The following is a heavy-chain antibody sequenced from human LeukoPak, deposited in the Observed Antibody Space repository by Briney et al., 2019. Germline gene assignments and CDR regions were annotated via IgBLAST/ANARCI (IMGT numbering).Heavy chain of an antibody. D-gene: IGHD6-6*01. CDR1: GGSISSGFYY. J-gene: IGHJ6*03. Sequence: PSETLSLTCTVSGGSISSGFYYWSWIRQPAGKGLEWIGRIYSSGNTNYNPSLKSRVTISVDTSKNHFSLRLSSVTAADTAVYYCAGHSYSTSYSYYYMDVWGRGTTVTVSS. CDR3: AGHSYSTSYSYYYMDV. CDR2: IYSSGNT. V-gene: IGHV4-61*02.